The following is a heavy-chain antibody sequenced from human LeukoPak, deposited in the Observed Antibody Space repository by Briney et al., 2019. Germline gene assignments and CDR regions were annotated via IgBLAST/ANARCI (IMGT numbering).Heavy chain of an antibody. Sequence: QPGGSLRLSCVASGFPFSTQSVNWVRQAPGKGLEWVSYIMSSGSVIKYADSVKGRFTISRDNAKNSLYLQMNILRHEDTAVYYCAPRVGSINYRDHRLQNWGRGTLVTVSS. V-gene: IGHV3-48*02. CDR1: GFPFSTQS. D-gene: IGHD3-10*01. J-gene: IGHJ4*02. CDR2: IMSSGSVI. CDR3: APRVGSINYRDHRLQN.